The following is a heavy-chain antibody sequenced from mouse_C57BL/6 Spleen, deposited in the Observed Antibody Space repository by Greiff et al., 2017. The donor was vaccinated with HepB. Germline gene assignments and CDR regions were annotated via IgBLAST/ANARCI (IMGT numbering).Heavy chain of an antibody. CDR2: INPNYGTT. CDR3: APYYYGSIYWYFDV. V-gene: IGHV1-39*01. D-gene: IGHD1-1*01. J-gene: IGHJ1*03. Sequence: EVQLQQSGPELVKPGASVKISCKASGYSFTDYNMNWVKQSNGKSLEWIGVINPNYGTTSYNQKFKGKATLTVDQSSSTAYMQLNSLTSEDSAVYYCAPYYYGSIYWYFDVWGTGTTVTVSS. CDR1: GYSFTDYN.